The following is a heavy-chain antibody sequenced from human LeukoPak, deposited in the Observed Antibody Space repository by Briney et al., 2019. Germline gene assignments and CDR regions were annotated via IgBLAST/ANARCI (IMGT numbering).Heavy chain of an antibody. D-gene: IGHD2-21*01. CDR3: ARRIPGFFFDY. J-gene: IGHJ4*02. Sequence: KPSETLALPCTFSGDLISSGNYYWDRVPPPPGEGLEWIGTIFFTGNTYYNPSLKNRVTISVDTSKNQFSLKLSSVTAADTAVYYCARRIPGFFFDYWGQGTLVTVSS. CDR1: GDLISSGNYY. CDR2: IFFTGNT. V-gene: IGHV4-39*01.